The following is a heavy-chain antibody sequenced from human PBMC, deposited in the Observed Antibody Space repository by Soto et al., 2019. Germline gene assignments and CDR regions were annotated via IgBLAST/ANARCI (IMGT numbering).Heavy chain of an antibody. J-gene: IGHJ3*02. D-gene: IGHD2-15*01. CDR2: ISAYNGNT. Sequence: ASVKVSCKASGYTFTSYGISWVRQAPGQGLEWMGWISAYNGNTNYAQKLQGRVTMTTNTSISTAYMELSSLRSEDTAVYYCARGGTRYCSGGSCYLEAFDIWGQGTMVTVSS. CDR3: ARGGTRYCSGGSCYLEAFDI. CDR1: GYTFTSYG. V-gene: IGHV1-18*01.